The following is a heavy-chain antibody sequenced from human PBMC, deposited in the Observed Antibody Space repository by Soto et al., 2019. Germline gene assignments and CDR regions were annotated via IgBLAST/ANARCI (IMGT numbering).Heavy chain of an antibody. D-gene: IGHD6-13*01. J-gene: IGHJ6*02. Sequence: PGGSLRLSWAASGFTFSNHGMRWIRQAPGKGLEWVAVISYDGSNKYYADSVKGRFTISRDNSKNTLYLQMNSLRAEDTAVYYCAKDGSSSWYDYYYGMDVWGQGTTVTVSS. CDR1: GFTFSNHG. CDR2: ISYDGSNK. CDR3: AKDGSSSWYDYYYGMDV. V-gene: IGHV3-30*18.